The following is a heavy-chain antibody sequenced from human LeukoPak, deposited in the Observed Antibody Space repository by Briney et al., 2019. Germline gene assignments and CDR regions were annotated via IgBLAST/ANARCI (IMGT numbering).Heavy chain of an antibody. Sequence: GGSLRLSCAASGFTFSSYAMVWVRQAPGQGLEWVAVISYGGTNKYYADSVTGRFTISRENSKNTLYLQMSSLTTEDTALYYCAIGPTRGSLPGEADYWGQGTLVTVSS. D-gene: IGHD3-9*01. V-gene: IGHV3-30-3*01. CDR1: GFTFSSYA. J-gene: IGHJ4*02. CDR2: ISYGGTNK. CDR3: AIGPTRGSLPGEADY.